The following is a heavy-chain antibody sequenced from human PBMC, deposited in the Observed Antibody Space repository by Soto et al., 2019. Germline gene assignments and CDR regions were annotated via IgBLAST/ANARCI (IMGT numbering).Heavy chain of an antibody. Sequence: QVQLVQSGAEVKKPGSSVKVSCKASGGTFSSYAISWVRQAPGQGLEWMGGIIPIFGTANYAQKFQGRVTIXXDXSXIKAHMELSSLRSEDTAVYYCARATIAAAGTSYFDYWGQGTLVTVSS. CDR3: ARATIAAAGTSYFDY. D-gene: IGHD6-13*01. CDR1: GGTFSSYA. V-gene: IGHV1-69*12. CDR2: IIPIFGTA. J-gene: IGHJ4*02.